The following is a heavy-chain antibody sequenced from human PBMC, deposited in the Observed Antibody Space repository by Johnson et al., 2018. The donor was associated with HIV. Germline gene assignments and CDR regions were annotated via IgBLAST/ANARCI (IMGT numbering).Heavy chain of an antibody. Sequence: MKWVRQTPGMGLEWVSVIYSGGSTGYADSVKGRFTISRDNAKNSLYLQMNSLRAEDTALYYCAREGSGSWGRKRGPVKADASDSWGQGTMVTVSS. CDR2: IYSGGST. V-gene: IGHV3-20*03. D-gene: IGHD1-26*01. J-gene: IGHJ3*02. CDR3: AREGSGSWGRKRGPVKADASDS.